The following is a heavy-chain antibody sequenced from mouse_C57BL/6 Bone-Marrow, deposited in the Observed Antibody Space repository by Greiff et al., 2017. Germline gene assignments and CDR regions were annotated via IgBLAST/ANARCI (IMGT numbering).Heavy chain of an antibody. CDR1: GYTFTSYG. CDR3: AYSHYFY. Sequence: QVQLKQSGAELARPGASVKLSCKASGYTFTSYGISWVKQRTGQGLEWIGEIYPRSGNTYYNEKFKGKATLTADKSSSTAYMELRSLTSEDSAVYFCAYSHYFYWSQGTTLTVSS. CDR2: IYPRSGNT. D-gene: IGHD2-5*01. J-gene: IGHJ2*01. V-gene: IGHV1-81*01.